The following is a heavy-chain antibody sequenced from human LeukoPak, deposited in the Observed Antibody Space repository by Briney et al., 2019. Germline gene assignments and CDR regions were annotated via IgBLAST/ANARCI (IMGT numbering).Heavy chain of an antibody. Sequence: GGSLRLSCAASGFTFSSYAMSWVRQAPGKGLEWVSAISGSGGSTYYADSVKGRFTISRDNSKNTLYLQMNSLRAEDTAVYYCAKDLKGCSSTSCNYYYGMDVWGQGTTVTVSS. J-gene: IGHJ6*02. D-gene: IGHD2-2*01. CDR2: ISGSGGST. V-gene: IGHV3-23*01. CDR1: GFTFSSYA. CDR3: AKDLKGCSSTSCNYYYGMDV.